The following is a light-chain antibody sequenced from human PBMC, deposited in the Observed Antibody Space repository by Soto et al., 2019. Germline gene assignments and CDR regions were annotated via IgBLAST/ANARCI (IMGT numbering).Light chain of an antibody. J-gene: IGKJ4*01. V-gene: IGKV3-20*01. CDR2: GAS. Sequence: IVLTQSPGTLSLSPGDRATLSCRASQSVSSNYLGWYQQKPGQAPRLLLYGASSRAIGIPDRFSGNGSGTDFTLTISRLEPEDFAVYYCQQYDTSPPLTFGGGTKVEIK. CDR3: QQYDTSPPLT. CDR1: QSVSSNY.